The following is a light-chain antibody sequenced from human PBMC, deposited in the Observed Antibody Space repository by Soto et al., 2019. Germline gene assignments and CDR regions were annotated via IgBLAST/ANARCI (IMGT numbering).Light chain of an antibody. CDR3: QQYNSYPWT. J-gene: IGKJ1*01. Sequence: DIQMTQSPSTLSASVGDRVTIVCRASQSVSDWLAWYQERPGKAPKVLIYGASSLESGVPSRFSGSGSGTEFTLTISSLEPDDFATYYCQQYNSYPWTFCQGTQVEAK. CDR1: QSVSDW. CDR2: GAS. V-gene: IGKV1-5*02.